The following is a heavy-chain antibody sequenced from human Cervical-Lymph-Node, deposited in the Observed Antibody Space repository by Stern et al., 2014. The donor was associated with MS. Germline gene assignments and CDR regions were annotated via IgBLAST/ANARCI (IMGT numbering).Heavy chain of an antibody. D-gene: IGHD4-17*01. Sequence: VQLVQSGAEVKKPGASVKVSCKASGYTFTTYFIHWVRQAPGQGLEWMGIINPSGGTTNYAQNVQGRVTMTRDTSTSTVYMELSSLRSEDTAVYSCARGTYGDYDSANWYFDLWGRGTLVTVSS. J-gene: IGHJ2*01. CDR1: GYTFTTYF. CDR2: INPSGGTT. CDR3: ARGTYGDYDSANWYFDL. V-gene: IGHV1-46*01.